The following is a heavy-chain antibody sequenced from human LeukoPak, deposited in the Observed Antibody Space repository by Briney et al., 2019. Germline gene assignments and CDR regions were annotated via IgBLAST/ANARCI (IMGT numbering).Heavy chain of an antibody. Sequence: GSLRLSCAASGFTFSDYYWGWIRQPPGKGLEWIGSIYYSGSTYYNPSLKSRVTISVDTSKNQFSLKLSSVTAADTAVYFCARGPYSYDSSGAFDIWGQGTMVTVSS. CDR2: IYYSGST. J-gene: IGHJ3*02. V-gene: IGHV4-38-2*01. CDR1: GFTFSDYY. D-gene: IGHD3-22*01. CDR3: ARGPYSYDSSGAFDI.